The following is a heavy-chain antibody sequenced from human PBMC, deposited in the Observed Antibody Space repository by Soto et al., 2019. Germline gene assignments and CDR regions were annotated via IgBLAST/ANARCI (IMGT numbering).Heavy chain of an antibody. J-gene: IGHJ6*02. CDR3: AKDYAGYNWNYGYYYYGMDV. D-gene: IGHD1-7*01. CDR1: GFTFSSYA. Sequence: EVQLLESGGGLVQPGGSLRLSCAASGFTFSSYAMSWVRQAPGKGLEWVSAISGSGGSTYYADSVKGRFTISRDNSKNTLHLQMNSLRAEDTAVYYCAKDYAGYNWNYGYYYYGMDVWGQGTTVTVSS. V-gene: IGHV3-23*01. CDR2: ISGSGGST.